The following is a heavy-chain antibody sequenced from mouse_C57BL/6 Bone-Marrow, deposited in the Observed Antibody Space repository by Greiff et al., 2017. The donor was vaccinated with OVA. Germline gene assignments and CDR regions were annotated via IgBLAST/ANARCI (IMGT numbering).Heavy chain of an antibody. J-gene: IGHJ1*03. CDR2: IHPNSGST. CDR3: VGLLRHWYFDV. D-gene: IGHD1-1*01. CDR1: GYTFTSYW. Sequence: QVQLQQPGAELVKPGASVKLSCKASGYTFTSYWMHWVKQRPGQGLEWIGMIHPNSGSTNYNEKFKSKATLTVDKSSSTAYMQLSSLTSEDSAVYYCVGLLRHWYFDVWGTGTTVTVSS. V-gene: IGHV1-64*01.